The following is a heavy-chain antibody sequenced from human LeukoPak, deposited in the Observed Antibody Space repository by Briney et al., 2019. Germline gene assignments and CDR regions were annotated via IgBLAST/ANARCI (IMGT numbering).Heavy chain of an antibody. CDR3: ARDRVSGSGSIDY. D-gene: IGHD3-10*01. CDR2: ITGNINYI. J-gene: IGHJ4*02. CDR1: GFTFSIYS. V-gene: IGHV3-21*01. Sequence: PGGSLRLSCAASGFTFSIYSINWVRQAPGKGLEWVSFITGNINYIYYADSVKGRFTISRDNAKNSLYLQMNSLRVEDTAVYYCARDRVSGSGSIDYWGQGTLVTVSS.